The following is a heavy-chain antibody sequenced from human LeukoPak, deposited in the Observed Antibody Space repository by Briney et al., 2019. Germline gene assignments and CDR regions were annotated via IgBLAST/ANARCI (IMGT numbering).Heavy chain of an antibody. V-gene: IGHV4-59*08. D-gene: IGHD3-22*01. J-gene: IGHJ4*02. CDR2: IYYSGST. CDR3: ARSDPDSSGRHRSYYFDY. CDR1: GGSISSYY. Sequence: ASETLSLTCTVSGGSISSYYWSWIRQPPGKGLEWIGYIYYSGSTNYNPSLKSRVTISVDTSKNQFSLKLSSVTAADTAVYYCARSDPDSSGRHRSYYFDYWGQGTLVTVSS.